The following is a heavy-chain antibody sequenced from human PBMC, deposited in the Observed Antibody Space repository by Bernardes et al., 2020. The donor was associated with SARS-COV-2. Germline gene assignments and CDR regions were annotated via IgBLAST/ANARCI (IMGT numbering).Heavy chain of an antibody. CDR3: ARYYSGYGMDV. Sequence: GGSLRLSCAASGFTFSSYWMSWVRQAPGKGLECVSYISNTGRTISYVDSVKGRFTISRDNTKNSLYLQMNSLRDEDTAVYYCARYYSGYGMDVWGQGTTVTVSS. CDR2: ISNTGRTI. J-gene: IGHJ6*02. V-gene: IGHV3-48*02. D-gene: IGHD2-15*01. CDR1: GFTFSSYW.